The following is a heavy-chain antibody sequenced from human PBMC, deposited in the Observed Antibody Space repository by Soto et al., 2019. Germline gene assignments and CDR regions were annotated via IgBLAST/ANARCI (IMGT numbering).Heavy chain of an antibody. CDR2: IIPIFGTA. J-gene: IGHJ6*02. D-gene: IGHD3-22*01. V-gene: IGHV1-69*01. CDR1: GGTFSSYA. CDR3: ARDYYDSSGYYGEDYYYGMDV. Sequence: QVQLVQSGAEVKKPGSSVKVSCKASGGTFSSYAISWVRQAPGQGLEWMGGIIPIFGTANYAQKFQGRVTITADESTNTAYMELSSLRSDDTAVYYCARDYYDSSGYYGEDYYYGMDVWGQGTTVTVSS.